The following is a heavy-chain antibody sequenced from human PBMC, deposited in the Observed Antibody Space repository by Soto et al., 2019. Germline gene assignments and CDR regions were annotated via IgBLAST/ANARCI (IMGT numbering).Heavy chain of an antibody. J-gene: IGHJ5*02. Sequence: PSETLSLTCAVCGGSISSSSYYGGWIRQPPGKGLEWIGSIYYSGSTYYNPSLKSRVTISVDTSKNQFSLKLSSVTAADTAVYYCARLTGTTFDPWGQGTLVTVSS. D-gene: IGHD1-7*01. CDR1: GGSISSSSYY. V-gene: IGHV4-39*01. CDR2: IYYSGST. CDR3: ARLTGTTFDP.